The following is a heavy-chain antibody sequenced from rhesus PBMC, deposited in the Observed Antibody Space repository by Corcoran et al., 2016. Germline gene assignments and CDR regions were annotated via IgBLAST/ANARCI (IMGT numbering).Heavy chain of an antibody. CDR1: GFSSTTTGTG. CDR2: IYWNDSK. J-gene: IGHJ5-2*02. CDR3: ARANLYYNIWTGYNSLDV. V-gene: IGHV2-95*01. Sequence: QVTLKESGPALVKPTQTLTLTCTFSGFSSTTTGTGVGWIRQPPGKALEWLASIYWNDSKYYSTSLKSRLTISKDTSKNQVVLTMTNMDPVDTATYYCARANLYYNIWTGYNSLDVWGRGVLVTVSS. D-gene: IGHD3-3*01.